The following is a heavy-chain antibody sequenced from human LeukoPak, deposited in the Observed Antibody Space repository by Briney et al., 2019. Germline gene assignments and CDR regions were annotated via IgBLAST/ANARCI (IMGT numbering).Heavy chain of an antibody. D-gene: IGHD6-13*01. CDR2: INTNTGNP. CDR1: GYTFTSYA. J-gene: IGHJ6*03. CDR3: ARDRGRGAAAMWGYYYYMDV. Sequence: GASVKVSCKASGYTFTSYAMNWVRQAPGQGLEWMGWINTNTGNPTYAQGFTGRFVFSLDTSVSTAYLQISSLKAEDTAVYYCARDRGRGAAAMWGYYYYMDVWGKGTTVTVSS. V-gene: IGHV7-4-1*02.